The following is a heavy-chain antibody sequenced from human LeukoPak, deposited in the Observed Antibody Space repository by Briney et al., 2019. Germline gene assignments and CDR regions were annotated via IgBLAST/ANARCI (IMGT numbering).Heavy chain of an antibody. CDR2: ISSTSPSAI. Sequence: PGGSLRLSCAASGFSFSDYYMSWIRQAPGKGLEWVSLISSTSPSAISYGDSVKGRFTTSRDNGRNSLFLQMNSLTVEDTATYYCAGHARGSYLVYRGQGILVTGST. CDR3: AGHARGSYLVY. CDR1: GFSFSDYY. V-gene: IGHV3-11*01. J-gene: IGHJ4*02. D-gene: IGHD6-6*01.